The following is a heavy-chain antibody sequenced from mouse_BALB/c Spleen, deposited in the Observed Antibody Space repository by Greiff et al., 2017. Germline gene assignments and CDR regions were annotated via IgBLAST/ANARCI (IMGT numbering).Heavy chain of an antibody. CDR3: AREGASTMITTGLDY. J-gene: IGHJ2*01. CDR1: GYTFTSYV. D-gene: IGHD2-4*01. CDR2: INPYNDGT. Sequence: EVQLQQSGPELVKPGASVKMSCKASGYTFTSYVMHWVKQKPGQGLEWIGYINPYNDGTKYNEKFKGKATLTSDKSSSTAYMELSSLTSEDSAVYYCAREGASTMITTGLDYWGQGTTLTVSS. V-gene: IGHV1-14*01.